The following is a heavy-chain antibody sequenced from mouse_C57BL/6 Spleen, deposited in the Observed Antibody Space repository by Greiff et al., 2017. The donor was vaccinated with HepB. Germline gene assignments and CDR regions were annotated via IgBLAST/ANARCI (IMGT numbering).Heavy chain of an antibody. Sequence: QFQLQQPGAELVMPGASVKLSCKASGYTFTSYWMHWVKQRPGQGLEWIGEIDPSDSYTNYNQKFKGKSTLTVDKSSSTAYMQLSSLTSEDSAVYYCARSSRYFDYWGQGTTLTVSS. J-gene: IGHJ2*01. CDR2: IDPSDSYT. CDR1: GYTFTSYW. V-gene: IGHV1-69*01. CDR3: ARSSRYFDY.